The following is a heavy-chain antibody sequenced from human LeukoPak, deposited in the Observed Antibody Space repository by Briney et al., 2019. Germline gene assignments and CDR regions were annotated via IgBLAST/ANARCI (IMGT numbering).Heavy chain of an antibody. CDR1: GFTFDDYA. J-gene: IGHJ3*02. V-gene: IGHV3-9*01. Sequence: GGSLRLSCAASGFTFDDYAMHWVRQAPGKGLEWVSGISWNSGSIGYADSVKGRFTISRDNAKNSLYLQMNSLRAEDTALYYCAKDPYSGSYAGGTAFDIWGQGTMVTVSS. CDR3: AKDPYSGSYAGGTAFDI. D-gene: IGHD1-26*01. CDR2: ISWNSGSI.